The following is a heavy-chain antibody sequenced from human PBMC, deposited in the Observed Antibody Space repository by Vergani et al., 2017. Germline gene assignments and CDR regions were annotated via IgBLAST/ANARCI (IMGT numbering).Heavy chain of an antibody. J-gene: IGHJ2*01. V-gene: IGHV3-21*05. CDR2: ISSSGSTI. CDR1: GFTFSSYS. CDR3: ARVVAARPISHWYFDL. Sequence: EVQLVESGGGLVKPGGSLRLSCAASGFTFSSYSMNWVRQAPGKGLEWVSYISSSGSTIYYADSVKGRFTISRDNAKNSLYLQMNSLRAEDTAVYYCARVVAARPISHWYFDLWGRGTLVTVSS. D-gene: IGHD6-6*01.